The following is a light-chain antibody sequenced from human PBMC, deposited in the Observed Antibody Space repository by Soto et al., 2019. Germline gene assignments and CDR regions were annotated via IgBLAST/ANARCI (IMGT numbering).Light chain of an antibody. CDR3: TSYTSSFTYV. V-gene: IGLV2-14*03. J-gene: IGLJ1*01. CDR2: DVS. Sequence: QSVLTQPASVSGSPGQSITISCTGTSSDVGGYNFVSWYQHHPGKAPKLIIYDVSNRPSGVSNRFSGSKSGNTASLTISGLQAEDEADYYCTSYTSSFTYVFRTGTKVTVL. CDR1: SSDVGGYNF.